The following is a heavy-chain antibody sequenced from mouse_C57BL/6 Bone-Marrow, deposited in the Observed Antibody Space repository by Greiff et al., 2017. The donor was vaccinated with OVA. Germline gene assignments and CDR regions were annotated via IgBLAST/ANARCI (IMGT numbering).Heavy chain of an antibody. Sequence: QVQLKESGAELARPGASVKMSCKASGYTFTSYTMHWVKQRPGQGLEWIGYINPSSGYTKYNQKFKDKATLTADKSSSTAYMQLSSMTSENTAVYYCAREIYYDYYFDDWGQGTTLTVAS. CDR3: AREIYYDYYFDD. J-gene: IGHJ2*01. D-gene: IGHD2-4*01. V-gene: IGHV1-4*01. CDR1: GYTFTSYT. CDR2: INPSSGYT.